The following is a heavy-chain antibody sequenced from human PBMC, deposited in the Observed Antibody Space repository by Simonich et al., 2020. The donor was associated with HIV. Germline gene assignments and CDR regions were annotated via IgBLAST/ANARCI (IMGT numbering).Heavy chain of an antibody. Sequence: QVQLVQSGAEVKKPGASVKVSCKASGYTFTSYGISWVRQAPGQGLEWMGWLNAYNGNTNYAQKLQGRVTMTTDTATSTAYMELRSLRSDDTAVYYCARGVSSGWSYYYYYYYMDVWGKGTTVTVSS. CDR3: ARGVSSGWSYYYYYYYMDV. J-gene: IGHJ6*03. CDR1: GYTFTSYG. V-gene: IGHV1-18*01. CDR2: LNAYNGNT. D-gene: IGHD6-19*01.